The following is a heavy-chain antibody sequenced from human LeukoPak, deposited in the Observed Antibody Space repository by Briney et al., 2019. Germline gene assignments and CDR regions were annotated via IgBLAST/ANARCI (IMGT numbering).Heavy chain of an antibody. V-gene: IGHV3-7*01. CDR3: AREAEQLFTLPDY. J-gene: IGHJ4*02. D-gene: IGHD6-13*01. Sequence: GGSLRLSCAASGFTFSGFWMSWVRQAPGKGLEWVANIKQDGSQKYYVDSVKGRFTISRDNAKNSLYLQINSLRAEDTAVYYCAREAEQLFTLPDYWGQGTLVTVSS. CDR2: IKQDGSQK. CDR1: GFTFSGFW.